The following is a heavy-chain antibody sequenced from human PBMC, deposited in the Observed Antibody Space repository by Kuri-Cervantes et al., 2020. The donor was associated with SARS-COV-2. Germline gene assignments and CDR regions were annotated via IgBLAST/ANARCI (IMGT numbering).Heavy chain of an antibody. CDR2: IYYSGST. D-gene: IGHD5-18*01. CDR3: ARVKKGGYSYGSLDY. CDR1: GFTFSDYY. V-gene: IGHV4-38-2*01. J-gene: IGHJ4*02. Sequence: GSLRLSCAASGFTFSDYYMSWIRQPPGKGLEWIGSIYYSGSTYYNPSLKSRVTISVDTSKNQFSLKLSSVTAADTAVYYCARVKKGGYSYGSLDYWGQGTLVTVSS.